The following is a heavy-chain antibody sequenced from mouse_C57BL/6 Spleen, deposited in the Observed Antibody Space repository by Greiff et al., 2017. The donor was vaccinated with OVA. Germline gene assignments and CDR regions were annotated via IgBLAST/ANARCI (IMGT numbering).Heavy chain of an antibody. D-gene: IGHD2-13*01. CDR2: IHPNSGST. Sequence: VQLQQPGAELVKPGASVKLSCKASGYTFTSYWMHWVKQRPGQGLEWIGMIHPNSGSTNYNEKFKSKATLTVDKSSSTAYMQLSSLTSEDSAVYYCAREGIYYGGWFAYWGQGTLVTVSA. CDR3: AREGIYYGGWFAY. CDR1: GYTFTSYW. V-gene: IGHV1-64*01. J-gene: IGHJ3*01.